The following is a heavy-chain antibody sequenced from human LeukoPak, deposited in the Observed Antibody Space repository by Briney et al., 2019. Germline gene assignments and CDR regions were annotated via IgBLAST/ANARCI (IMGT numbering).Heavy chain of an antibody. CDR3: ARAETDWSDP. CDR2: IYYSGST. Sequence: SETLSLTCTVSGGSIRSYYWSWIRQPPGKGLEWIGYIYYSGSTNYNPSLKSRVTISVDTFKNQFSLKLSSVTAAHTAVYYCARAETDWSDPWGQGTLVTVSS. J-gene: IGHJ5*02. CDR1: GGSIRSYY. V-gene: IGHV4-59*01.